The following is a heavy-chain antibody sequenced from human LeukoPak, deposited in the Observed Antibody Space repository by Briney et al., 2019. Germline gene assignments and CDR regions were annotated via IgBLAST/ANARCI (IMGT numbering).Heavy chain of an antibody. J-gene: IGHJ5*02. D-gene: IGHD6-13*01. CDR2: INHSGST. CDR3: ARGAQQLVGKLVWFDP. CDR1: GGSFSGYY. V-gene: IGHV4-34*01. Sequence: SETLSLTCAVYGGSFSGYYWSWIRQPPGKGLEWIGEINHSGSTNYNPSLKSRVTISVDTSKNQFSLKLSSVTAADTAVYYCARGAQQLVGKLVWFDPWGQGTLVIVSS.